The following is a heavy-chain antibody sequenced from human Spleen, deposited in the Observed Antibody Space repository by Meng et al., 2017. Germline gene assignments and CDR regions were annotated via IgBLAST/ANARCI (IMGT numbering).Heavy chain of an antibody. CDR3: VRDLVGRYDS. Sequence: DVQLVESGGGLVQPGGSLILSCAASGFTFSSYWMHWVRHAPGKGLVWVSRTDESGTTTNYADFVQGRFTIFRDNAQDTLYLQMNSLRVEDTAVYYCVRDLVGRYDSWGPGTLVTVSS. J-gene: IGHJ4*02. CDR2: TDESGTTT. D-gene: IGHD2-21*01. V-gene: IGHV3-74*01. CDR1: GFTFSSYW.